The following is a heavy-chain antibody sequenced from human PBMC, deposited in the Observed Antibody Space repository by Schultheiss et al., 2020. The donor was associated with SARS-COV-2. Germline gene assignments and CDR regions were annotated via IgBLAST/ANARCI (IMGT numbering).Heavy chain of an antibody. CDR2: IYYSGST. CDR1: GGSVSSGSYY. Sequence: SETLSLTCTVSGGSVSSGSYYWSWIRQPPGKGLEWIGYIYYSGSTNYNPSLKSRVTISVDTSKNQFSLKLSSVTAADTAVYYCARGIGSEWSGSYQYYFDYWGQGTLVTVSS. J-gene: IGHJ4*02. D-gene: IGHD1-26*01. V-gene: IGHV4-61*01. CDR3: ARGIGSEWSGSYQYYFDY.